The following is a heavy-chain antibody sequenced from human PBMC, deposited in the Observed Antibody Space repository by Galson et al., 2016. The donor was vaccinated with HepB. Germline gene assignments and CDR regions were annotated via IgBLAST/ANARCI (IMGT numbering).Heavy chain of an antibody. V-gene: IGHV1-2*02. CDR3: ARVSLVRWSYNWFDP. Sequence: SAKVSCKASGYTFTTSGISWVRQAPGQGLEWMGWINPNSGGTNSAQKFQGRFTMTRDTSINTVYMELSRLRFDDTAVYYCARVSLVRWSYNWFDPWGQGTLVTVSS. CDR1: GYTFTTSG. D-gene: IGHD2-8*02. J-gene: IGHJ5*02. CDR2: INPNSGGT.